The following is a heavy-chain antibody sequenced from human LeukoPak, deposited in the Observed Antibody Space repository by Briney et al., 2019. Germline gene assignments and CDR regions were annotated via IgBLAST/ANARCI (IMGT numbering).Heavy chain of an antibody. Sequence: GASVKVSCKASGYSFTSYVISWVRQAPGQGLEWMGWISAYNDNTNYAQNLQGRVTMTTDPSTRTAYMELRSLRSDDTAVYYCARDLPYSSSPKTPIDYWGQGTLVTVSP. CDR3: ARDLPYSSSPKTPIDY. V-gene: IGHV1-18*01. CDR2: ISAYNDNT. D-gene: IGHD6-6*01. J-gene: IGHJ4*02. CDR1: GYSFTSYV.